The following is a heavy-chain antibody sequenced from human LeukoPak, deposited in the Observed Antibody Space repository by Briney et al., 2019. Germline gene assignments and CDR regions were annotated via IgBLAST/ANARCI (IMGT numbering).Heavy chain of an antibody. V-gene: IGHV4-38-2*02. J-gene: IGHJ6*03. D-gene: IGHD3-9*01. CDR1: GGSISSYY. CDR2: IYHSGST. CDR3: ARDGLWNILTGLGHYMDV. Sequence: SETLSLTCTVSGGSISSYYWGWIRQPPGKGLEWIGSIYHSGSTYYNPSLKSRVTISVDTSKNQFSLKLSSVTAADTAVYYCARDGLWNILTGLGHYMDVWGKGTTVTVSS.